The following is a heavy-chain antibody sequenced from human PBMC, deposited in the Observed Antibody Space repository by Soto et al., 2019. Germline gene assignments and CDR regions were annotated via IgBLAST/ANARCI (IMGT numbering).Heavy chain of an antibody. V-gene: IGHV1-8*01. Sequence: QVQLVQSGAEVKKPGASVKVSCKASGYTFTSYDINWVRQATGQGLEWMGWMNPNSGNTGYAQKFQGRVTMTTNTPVSTDYMELSSLGPEDTAVYYCARHDCSGGSCWRAWGQGSLVTVSS. CDR3: ARHDCSGGSCWRA. CDR1: GYTFTSYD. CDR2: MNPNSGNT. D-gene: IGHD2-15*01. J-gene: IGHJ4*02.